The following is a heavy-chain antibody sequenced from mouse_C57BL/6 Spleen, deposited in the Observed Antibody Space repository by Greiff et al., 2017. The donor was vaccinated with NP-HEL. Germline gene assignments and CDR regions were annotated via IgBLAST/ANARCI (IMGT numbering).Heavy chain of an antibody. Sequence: QVQLQQPGAELVKPGASVKLSCKASGYTFTSYWMHWVKQRPGQGLEWIGMIHPNSGSTNYHEKFKSKATLTVDKSSSTAYMQLSSLTSEDSAVYYCARSTWGFAYGGQGTLVTVSA. CDR2: IHPNSGST. CDR3: ARSTWGFAY. CDR1: GYTFTSYW. D-gene: IGHD4-1*01. V-gene: IGHV1-64*01. J-gene: IGHJ3*01.